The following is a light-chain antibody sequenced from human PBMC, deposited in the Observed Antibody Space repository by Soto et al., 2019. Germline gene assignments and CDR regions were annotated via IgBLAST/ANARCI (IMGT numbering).Light chain of an antibody. Sequence: EIGRTQCPGTLSLSPGERATLSCRASQSDGRAFLAWHQQKPGQAPRLLIYAASSRATGIPDRFSGSGSGTDFTLTISRLEPEDFAVYYCQQYGSLPITFGQGTRLEIK. CDR2: AAS. V-gene: IGKV3-20*01. CDR1: QSDGRAF. J-gene: IGKJ5*01. CDR3: QQYGSLPIT.